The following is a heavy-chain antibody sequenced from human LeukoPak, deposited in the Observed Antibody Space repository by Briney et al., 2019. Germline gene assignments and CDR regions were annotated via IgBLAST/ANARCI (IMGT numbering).Heavy chain of an antibody. D-gene: IGHD2-15*01. CDR1: GGSISSSSYY. V-gene: IGHV4-39*07. J-gene: IGHJ4*02. CDR3: ARASPGYCSGGSCYAFDY. Sequence: SETLSLTCTVSGGSISSSSYYWGWIRQPPGKGLEWIGSIYYSGSTYYNPSLKSRVTISVDTSKNQFSLKLSSVTAADTAVYYCARASPGYCSGGSCYAFDYWGQGTLVTVSS. CDR2: IYYSGST.